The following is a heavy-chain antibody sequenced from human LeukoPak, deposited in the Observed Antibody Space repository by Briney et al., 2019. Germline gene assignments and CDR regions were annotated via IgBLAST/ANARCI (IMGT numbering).Heavy chain of an antibody. Sequence: PSETLSLTCTVSGGSISSSSYYWNWIRQPPGKGLEWIGSIYYTGNTYYNPSLKSRATISVDTSKNQFSLKVTSVTAAGTAVYYCARRFPMGFGALTPFDPWGQGTLVIVSS. D-gene: IGHD3-10*01. CDR3: ARRFPMGFGALTPFDP. CDR1: GGSISSSSYY. J-gene: IGHJ5*02. V-gene: IGHV4-39*01. CDR2: IYYTGNT.